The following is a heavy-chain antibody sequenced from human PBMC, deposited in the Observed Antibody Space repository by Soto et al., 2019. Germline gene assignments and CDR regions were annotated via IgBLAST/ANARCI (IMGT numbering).Heavy chain of an antibody. D-gene: IGHD3-16*01. CDR2: ISYSSSTI. CDR1: GVTLSNYG. CDR3: AINPEGLNIWFDP. J-gene: IGHJ5*02. V-gene: IGHV3-48*02. Sequence: PGGSLRLSCAVSGVTLSNYGMNWVRQAPGKGLEWVSYISYSSSTIYYADSVKGRFTISRDNAKNSLYLQMNSLRDEDTAVYYCAINPEGLNIWFDPWGQGTLVTVSS.